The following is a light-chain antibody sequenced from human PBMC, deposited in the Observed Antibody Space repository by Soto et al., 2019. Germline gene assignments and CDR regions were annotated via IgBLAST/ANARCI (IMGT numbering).Light chain of an antibody. V-gene: IGLV2-14*01. CDR1: SSDVGDYNY. Sequence: QSVLTQPASVSGSPGQSITISCTGTSSDVGDYNYVSWYQHHPGKAPKLIIYEISNRPSGLSNRFSGSKSGNTASLTISGLQAEDQADYYCSSYTSTNTLYVFGTGTKGTVL. CDR3: SSYTSTNTLYV. CDR2: EIS. J-gene: IGLJ1*01.